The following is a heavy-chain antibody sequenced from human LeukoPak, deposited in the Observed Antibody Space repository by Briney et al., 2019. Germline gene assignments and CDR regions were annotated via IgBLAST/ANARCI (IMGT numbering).Heavy chain of an antibody. V-gene: IGHV3-30*02. CDR3: AKDKDYYGSGSYYDY. D-gene: IGHD3-10*01. J-gene: IGHJ4*02. CDR1: ELTFSDYC. Sequence: GGSLRLSCAASELTFSDYCMTWVRQAPGKGLEWVAFIRYDGSNKYYADSVKGRFTISRDNSKNTLYLQMNSLRAEDTAVYYCAKDKDYYGSGSYYDYWGQGTLVTVSS. CDR2: IRYDGSNK.